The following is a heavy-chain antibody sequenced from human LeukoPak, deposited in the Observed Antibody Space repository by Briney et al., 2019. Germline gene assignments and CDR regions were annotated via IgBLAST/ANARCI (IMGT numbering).Heavy chain of an antibody. CDR2: IYHSGST. J-gene: IGHJ6*03. Sequence: PSQTLSLTCTVSGGSISSGGHYWSWIRQPPGKGLEWIGYIYHSGSTYYNPSLKSRVTISVDRSKNQFSLKLSSVTAADTAVYYCARVGNYYYYMDVWGKGTTVTVSS. CDR3: ARVGNYYYYMDV. D-gene: IGHD1-26*01. CDR1: GGSISSGGHY. V-gene: IGHV4-30-2*01.